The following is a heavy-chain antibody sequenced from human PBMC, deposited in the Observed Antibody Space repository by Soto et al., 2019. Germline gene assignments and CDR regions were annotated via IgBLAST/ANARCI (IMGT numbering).Heavy chain of an antibody. V-gene: IGHV3-9*01. CDR2: INWSSGSI. CDR3: VKDESINWYSGHFRH. Sequence: EVQLVESGGGLVQPGRSLRLSCAASGFTFDDYAMHWVRQVPGKGLEWVSGINWSSGSIGYADSVKGRFAISRDNAKNSLHLQMNSLRADDTAFYYCVKDESINWYSGHFRHWGQGTLVTVSS. D-gene: IGHD6-13*01. CDR1: GFTFDDYA. J-gene: IGHJ1*01.